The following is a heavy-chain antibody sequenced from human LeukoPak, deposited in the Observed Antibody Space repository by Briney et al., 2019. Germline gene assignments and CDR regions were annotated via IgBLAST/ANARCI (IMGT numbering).Heavy chain of an antibody. CDR1: GYTFSNYG. CDR3: ARVTSLASFDY. CDR2: ISNYNGNT. V-gene: IGHV1-18*01. Sequence: ASVKVSCKASGYTFSNYGISWVRQAPGQGLEWMGWISNYNGNTKYEEKFQGRVTMTTDTSTSTAYMELRSLRSDDTAVYYCARVTSLASFDYWGQGTLVTVSS. J-gene: IGHJ4*02. D-gene: IGHD1-14*01.